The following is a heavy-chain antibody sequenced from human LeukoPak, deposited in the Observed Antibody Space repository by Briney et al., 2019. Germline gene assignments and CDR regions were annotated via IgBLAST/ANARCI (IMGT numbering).Heavy chain of an antibody. CDR2: IIPIFGTA. J-gene: IGHJ4*02. CDR1: GGTFGSYA. Sequence: SVKVSCKASGGTFGSYAISWVRQAPGQGLEWMGGIIPIFGTANYAQKFQGRVTITADESTSTAYMELSSLRSEDTAAYYCATVAPTPRDFDYWGQGTLVTVSS. V-gene: IGHV1-69*13. CDR3: ATVAPTPRDFDY. D-gene: IGHD5-12*01.